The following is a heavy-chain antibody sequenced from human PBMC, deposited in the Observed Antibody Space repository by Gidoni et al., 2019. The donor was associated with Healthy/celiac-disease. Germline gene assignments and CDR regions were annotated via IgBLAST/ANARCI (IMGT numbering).Heavy chain of an antibody. Sequence: QVQLQESGPGLVKPSQTLSLTCTVSGGSISSGDYYWSWIRQPPGKGLEWIGYIYYSGSTYYNPSLKSRVTISVDTSKNQFSLKLSSVTAADTAGYYCARDKGREYSSSWYRYYYGMDVWGQGTTVTVSS. D-gene: IGHD6-13*01. V-gene: IGHV4-30-4*01. CDR2: IYYSGST. CDR1: GGSISSGDYY. CDR3: ARDKGREYSSSWYRYYYGMDV. J-gene: IGHJ6*02.